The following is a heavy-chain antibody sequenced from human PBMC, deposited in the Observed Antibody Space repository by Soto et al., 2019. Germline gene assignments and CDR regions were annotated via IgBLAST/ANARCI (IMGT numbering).Heavy chain of an antibody. CDR1: GFTFSSHW. Sequence: GSLRLSCAVSGFTFSSHWMHWVRQASGKGLVWVSRINSDGSSTNYADSVKGRFTISRDNAKNTLYLQMNSLRADDTAVYYCARDSSPYYDFWSGFYTYFDYWGQGALVTVSS. D-gene: IGHD3-3*01. J-gene: IGHJ4*02. V-gene: IGHV3-74*01. CDR3: ARDSSPYYDFWSGFYTYFDY. CDR2: INSDGSST.